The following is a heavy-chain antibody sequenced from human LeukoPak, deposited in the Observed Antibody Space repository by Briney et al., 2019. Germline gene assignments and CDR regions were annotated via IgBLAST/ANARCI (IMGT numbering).Heavy chain of an antibody. Sequence: SETLSLTCTVSGGSISSYYWSWIRQPAGKGLEWIGRISASGNTNYNPPRKSRVTMSVDTSKNLFALKLSSVTAADTAVYYCARQGVATAIDYWGQGTLVTVSS. D-gene: IGHD2-15*01. CDR3: ARQGVATAIDY. CDR2: ISASGNT. J-gene: IGHJ4*02. CDR1: GGSISSYY. V-gene: IGHV4-4*07.